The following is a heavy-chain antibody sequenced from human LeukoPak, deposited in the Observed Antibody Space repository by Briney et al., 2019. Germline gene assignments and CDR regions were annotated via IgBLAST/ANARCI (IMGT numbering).Heavy chain of an antibody. V-gene: IGHV1-2*02. CDR1: GYTFTGYY. J-gene: IGHJ6*03. D-gene: IGHD4-17*01. Sequence: ASVKVSCKASGYTFTGYYMHWVRQAPGQGLEWTGWINPNSGGTNYAQKFQGRVTMTRDTSISTAYMELSRLRSDDTAVYYCASPSDDYGDYGEYYYYMDVWGKGTTVTISS. CDR2: INPNSGGT. CDR3: ASPSDDYGDYGEYYYYMDV.